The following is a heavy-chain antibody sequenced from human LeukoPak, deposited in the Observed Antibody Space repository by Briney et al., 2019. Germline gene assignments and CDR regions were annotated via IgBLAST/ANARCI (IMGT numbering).Heavy chain of an antibody. V-gene: IGHV1-18*01. CDR1: GYTFTSYG. CDR2: ISPYNGNT. CDR3: ARDTRRGYCSSTSCHVFDY. D-gene: IGHD2-2*01. Sequence: ASVKVSCKASGYTFTSYGISWVRQAPGQGLEWMGWISPYNGNTNYTQKLQGRVTMTTDTSTSTAYMELRSLRSDDTAVYYCARDTRRGYCSSTSCHVFDYWGQGTLVTGSS. J-gene: IGHJ4*02.